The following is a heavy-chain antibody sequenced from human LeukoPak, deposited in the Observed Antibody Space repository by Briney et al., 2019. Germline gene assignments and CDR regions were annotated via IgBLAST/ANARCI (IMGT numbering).Heavy chain of an antibody. CDR2: INPNIGGT. Sequence: GASVKVACKASGYNFTGFYIHWVQQAPGQGLEWMGWINPNIGGTSYAQKFQGRVTMTRDTSISTAYMELSRLRSDDTAVYYCSREMGNWGQGTLLTVSS. CDR3: SREMGN. CDR1: GYNFTGFY. J-gene: IGHJ4*02. D-gene: IGHD7-27*01. V-gene: IGHV1-2*02.